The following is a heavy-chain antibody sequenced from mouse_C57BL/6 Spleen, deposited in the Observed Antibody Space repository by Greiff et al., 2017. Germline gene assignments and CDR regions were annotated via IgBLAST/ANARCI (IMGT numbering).Heavy chain of an antibody. CDR3: ARDGRDGPMDY. V-gene: IGHV5-16*01. J-gene: IGHJ4*01. Sequence: EVHLVESEGGLVQPGSSMKLSCTASGFTFSDYYMAWVRQVPEKGLEWVANINYDGSSTYYLDSLKSRFIISRDNATNILYLQMSSLKSEDTATDYCARDGRDGPMDYWGQGTSVTVSS. D-gene: IGHD3-1*01. CDR1: GFTFSDYY. CDR2: INYDGSST.